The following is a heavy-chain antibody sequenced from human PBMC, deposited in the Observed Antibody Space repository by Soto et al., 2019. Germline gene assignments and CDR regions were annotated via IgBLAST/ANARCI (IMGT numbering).Heavy chain of an antibody. CDR1: GFTFSSYS. CDR2: ISSSSSYT. V-gene: IGHV3-21*01. CDR3: AREGPGVYHYGMDV. J-gene: IGHJ6*02. Sequence: GGSLRPSCAASGFTFSSYSMNWVRQAPGKGLEWVSSISSSSSYTYYADSVKGRFTISRDNAKNSLYLQMNSLRAEDTAVYYCAREGPGVYHYGMDVWGQGTTVTVSS.